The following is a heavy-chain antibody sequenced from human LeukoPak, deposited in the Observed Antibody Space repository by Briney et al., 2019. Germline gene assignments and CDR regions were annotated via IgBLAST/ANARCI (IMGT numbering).Heavy chain of an antibody. CDR1: GRSVGGEY. V-gene: IGHV4-34*01. CDR3: ARGNSDCSSTSCYVVYCDY. Sequence: SQTLSLTCSLDGRSVGGEYCSWIRQPPRNRLKWNGEINHSGSTNYNPSLKSRVTISVDTSKNQFSLKLSSVTAADTAVYYCARGNSDCSSTSCYVVYCDYWGQGTLVLVSS. J-gene: IGHJ4*02. CDR2: INHSGST. D-gene: IGHD2-2*01.